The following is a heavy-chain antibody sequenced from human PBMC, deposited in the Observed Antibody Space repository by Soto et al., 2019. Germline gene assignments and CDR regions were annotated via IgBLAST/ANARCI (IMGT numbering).Heavy chain of an antibody. CDR2: IYYSGST. V-gene: IGHV4-31*03. CDR3: ARRAYYYDSSGYLFDY. J-gene: IGHJ4*02. D-gene: IGHD3-22*01. Sequence: QVQLQESGPGLVKPSQTLSLTCTVSGGSISSGGYYWSWIRQHPGKGLAWIGYIYYSGSTYYNPTLKSRVTISVDTSKNQFSLKLSSVTAADTAVYYCARRAYYYDSSGYLFDYWGQGTLFTVSS. CDR1: GGSISSGGYY.